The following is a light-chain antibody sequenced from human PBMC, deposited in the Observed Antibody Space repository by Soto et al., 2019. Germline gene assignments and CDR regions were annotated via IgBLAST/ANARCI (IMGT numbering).Light chain of an antibody. V-gene: IGKV3-11*01. J-gene: IGKJ5*01. Sequence: EIVLTQSPATLSLSPGERATLSCRASQSVSSYLAWYQQKPGQAPRLLIYDASNRATGIPARFSGSGSGTDFTLTISSLEPEDFAVHYCQQRSNFRITFGQGTRLEIK. CDR1: QSVSSY. CDR2: DAS. CDR3: QQRSNFRIT.